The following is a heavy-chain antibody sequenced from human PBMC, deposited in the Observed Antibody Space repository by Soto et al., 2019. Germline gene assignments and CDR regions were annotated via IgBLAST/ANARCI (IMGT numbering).Heavy chain of an antibody. CDR3: ARDPEDGGFFDGGGGY. CDR1: GGTFSSYA. J-gene: IGHJ4*02. V-gene: IGHV1-69*12. D-gene: IGHD2-15*01. Sequence: QVQLVQSGAEVKKPGSSVKVSCKASGGTFSSYAISWVRQAPGQGLEWMGGIIPIFGTANYAQKFQGRVTITADQSTSTAYMELSSLRSEDTAVYYCARDPEDGGFFDGGGGYWGQGTLVTVSS. CDR2: IIPIFGTA.